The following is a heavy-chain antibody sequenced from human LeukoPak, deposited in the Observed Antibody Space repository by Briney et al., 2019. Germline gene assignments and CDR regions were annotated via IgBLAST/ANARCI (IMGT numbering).Heavy chain of an antibody. CDR3: AGDPSRIAVAGGRLDY. D-gene: IGHD6-19*01. J-gene: IGHJ4*02. Sequence: GRSLRLSCVASGFSFSSFSMHWVRQAPGKGLEWVAFLSYDGGDKYYADSVMGRFTISRDNSKNTVYLEVNRPTHEDTAVYYCAGDPSRIAVAGGRLDYWGQGTPVIVSS. CDR2: LSYDGGDK. CDR1: GFSFSSFS. V-gene: IGHV3-30*04.